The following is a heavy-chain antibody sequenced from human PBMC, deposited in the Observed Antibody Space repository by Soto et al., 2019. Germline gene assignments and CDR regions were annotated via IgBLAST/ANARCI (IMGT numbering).Heavy chain of an antibody. J-gene: IGHJ4*02. CDR2: ISYDGSNK. CDR1: GFTFSSYA. Sequence: QVQLVGSGGGVVQPGRSLRLSCAASGFTFSSYAMHWVRQVPGKGLEWVAVISYDGSNKYYADSVNGRFTISRDNSKNTLYLQMNSLRAEDTAVYYCARDLDYYDSSGYYAYWGQGTLVTVSS. CDR3: ARDLDYYDSSGYYAY. V-gene: IGHV3-30-3*01. D-gene: IGHD3-22*01.